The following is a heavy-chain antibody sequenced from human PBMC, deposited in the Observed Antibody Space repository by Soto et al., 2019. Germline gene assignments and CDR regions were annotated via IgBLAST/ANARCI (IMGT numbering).Heavy chain of an antibody. V-gene: IGHV1-69*12. CDR2: IIPIFRPP. CDR1: GDTFSSFA. CDR3: ARDKDREQLGGNYYYALDV. Sequence: QVHLVQSGAEVKKPGSSVKVSCKASGDTFSSFAISWVRQAPGQGLEWMGGIIPIFRPPKYGQKFQGRVTITADEPTSTAYMELSSLRSEDTAVYYCARDKDREQLGGNYYYALDVWGQGTTVIVSS. J-gene: IGHJ6*02. D-gene: IGHD1-1*01.